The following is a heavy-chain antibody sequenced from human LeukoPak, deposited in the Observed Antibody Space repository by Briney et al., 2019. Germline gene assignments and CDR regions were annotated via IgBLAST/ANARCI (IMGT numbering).Heavy chain of an antibody. CDR1: GFTFSSYA. D-gene: IGHD1-26*01. V-gene: IGHV3-64*01. Sequence: QTGGSLRLSCAAAGFTFSSYAMHWVRQAPGKGLEYVSAISSNGGSTYYANSVKGRFTISRDNSKNTLYLQMGSLRAEDMAVYYCARVSGSYQDYWGQGTLVTVSS. CDR3: ARVSGSYQDY. CDR2: ISSNGGST. J-gene: IGHJ4*02.